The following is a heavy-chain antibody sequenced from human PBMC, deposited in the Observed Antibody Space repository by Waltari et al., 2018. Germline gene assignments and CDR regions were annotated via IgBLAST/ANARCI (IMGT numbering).Heavy chain of an antibody. CDR2: ISGSGGST. D-gene: IGHD3-10*01. Sequence: EVQPLESGGGLVQPGGCLSLSCADSGFTFSSYAMCWVCQAPGTGLARVSAISGSGGSTYYEDSVKGRFTISRDNTKNTLYMQMISLKTEGTAVYYWAARDQEFGGAFDYWGQGTMVTVSS. J-gene: IGHJ3*01. CDR3: AARDQEFGGAFDY. CDR1: GFTFSSYA. V-gene: IGHV3-23*01.